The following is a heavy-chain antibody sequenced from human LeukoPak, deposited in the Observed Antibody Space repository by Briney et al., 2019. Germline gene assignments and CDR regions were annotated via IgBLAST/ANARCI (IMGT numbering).Heavy chain of an antibody. CDR3: ARGAMVRGAPLYYYYYGMDV. CDR2: ISSSSSYI. V-gene: IGHV3-21*01. J-gene: IGHJ6*04. CDR1: GFTFSSYS. Sequence: GGSLRLSCAASGFTFSSYSMNWVRQAPGKGLEWVSSISSSSSYIYYADSVKGRFTISSDNAKNSLYLQMNSLRAEDTAVYYCARGAMVRGAPLYYYYYGMDVWGKGTTVTVSS. D-gene: IGHD3-10*01.